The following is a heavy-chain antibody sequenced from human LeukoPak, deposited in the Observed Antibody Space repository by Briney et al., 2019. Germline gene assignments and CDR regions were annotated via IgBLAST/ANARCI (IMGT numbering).Heavy chain of an antibody. CDR1: GFTFSNYP. J-gene: IGHJ4*02. CDR3: ASRLELGEMDY. V-gene: IGHV3-23*01. Sequence: PGGSLRLSCAASGFTFSNYPMSWVRQAPGKGLEWVSSISGNSGSTYYADSVRGRFTISRDNSKSTLYLFMNSLRADDTAVYYCASRLELGEMDYWGQGTLVTVSS. D-gene: IGHD1-7*01. CDR2: ISGNSGST.